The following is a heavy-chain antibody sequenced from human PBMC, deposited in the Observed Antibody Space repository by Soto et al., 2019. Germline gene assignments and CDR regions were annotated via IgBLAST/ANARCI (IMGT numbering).Heavy chain of an antibody. J-gene: IGHJ4*02. CDR1: GYSFTSYW. V-gene: IGHV5-51*01. D-gene: IGHD3-3*01. CDR2: IYPGDSDT. Sequence: GESLKISCKGSGYSFTSYWIGWVRQMPGKGLEWMGIIYPGDSDTRYSPSFQGQVTISADKSISTAYLQWSSLKASDTAMYYCASTPNSFYDFWSGSFAYWGQGTLVTVSS. CDR3: ASTPNSFYDFWSGSFAY.